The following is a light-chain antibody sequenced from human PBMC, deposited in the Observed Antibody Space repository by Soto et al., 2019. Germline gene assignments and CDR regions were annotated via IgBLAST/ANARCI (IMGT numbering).Light chain of an antibody. Sequence: DIQMTQSPSSLSASVGDRVTITCRASQSISSYLNWYQQKPGKAPERLIYAASTLQSGVPSRFSGSGSGTDFTLTISSLQPEDFAVYYCQQYNNWPPSITFGQGTRLEIK. CDR1: QSISSY. CDR3: QQYNNWPPSIT. CDR2: AAS. J-gene: IGKJ5*01. V-gene: IGKV1-39*01.